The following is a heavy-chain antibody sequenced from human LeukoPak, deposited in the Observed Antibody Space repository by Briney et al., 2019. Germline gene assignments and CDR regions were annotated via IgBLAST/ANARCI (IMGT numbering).Heavy chain of an antibody. D-gene: IGHD2-15*01. J-gene: IGHJ4*02. CDR3: GKDRGVVVDYFDY. CDR2: ITMTGSVI. CDR1: GFVFRNYY. V-gene: IGHV3-11*01. Sequence: GGSLRLSCAASGFVFRNYYMSCIRQAPGKGLEWISYITMTGSVIQYSDSVKGRFTTSRDNAKHSLYLQMNSLRAEDTAVYYCGKDRGVVVDYFDYWGQGTLVTVSS.